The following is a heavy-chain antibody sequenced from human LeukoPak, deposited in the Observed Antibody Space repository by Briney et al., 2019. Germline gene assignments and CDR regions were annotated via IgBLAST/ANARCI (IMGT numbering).Heavy chain of an antibody. Sequence: PSETLSLTCTVSGGSISSYYWSWIRQPPGKGLEWIGYIYYSGSTNYNPSLKSRVTISVGTSKNQFSLKLSSVTAADTAVYYCARSLVRGSVGWFDPWGQGTLVTVSS. D-gene: IGHD3-10*01. J-gene: IGHJ5*02. CDR3: ARSLVRGSVGWFDP. CDR2: IYYSGST. V-gene: IGHV4-59*12. CDR1: GGSISSYY.